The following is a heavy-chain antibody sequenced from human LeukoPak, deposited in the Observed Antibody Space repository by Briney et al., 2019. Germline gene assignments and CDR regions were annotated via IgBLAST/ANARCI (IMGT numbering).Heavy chain of an antibody. CDR3: ASPPVHYYDSSGYYDAFDI. J-gene: IGHJ3*02. V-gene: IGHV1-2*06. CDR2: INPNSGGT. Sequence: ASVKVSCKASGYTFTGYYMQWVRQAPGQGLEWIGRINPNSGGTNYAQKFQGKVTMTRDTSISTAYMELSRLRSDDTAVYFCASPPVHYYDSSGYYDAFDIWGQGTMVTVSS. D-gene: IGHD3-22*01. CDR1: GYTFTGYY.